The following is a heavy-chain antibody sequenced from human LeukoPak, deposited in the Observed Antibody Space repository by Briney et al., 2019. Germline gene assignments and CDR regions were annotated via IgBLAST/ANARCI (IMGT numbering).Heavy chain of an antibody. V-gene: IGHV4-34*01. D-gene: IGHD3-16*01. J-gene: IGHJ4*02. CDR3: ARVRVGVRDY. Sequence: PSETLSLTCAVYGGSSSGYYWSWIRQPPGKGLEWIGEINHSGSTNYNPSLKSRVTISVDTSKNQFSLKLSSVTAADTAVYYCARVRVGVRDYWGQGTLVTVSS. CDR2: INHSGST. CDR1: GGSSSGYY.